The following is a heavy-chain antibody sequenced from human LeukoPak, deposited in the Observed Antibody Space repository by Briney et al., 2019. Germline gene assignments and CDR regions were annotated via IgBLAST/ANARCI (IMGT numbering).Heavy chain of an antibody. CDR2: IIPIFGTA. V-gene: IGHV1-69*01. D-gene: IGHD2-15*01. Sequence: GSSVKVSCKASGGTFSSYAISWVRQAPGQGLEWMGGIIPIFGTANYAQKFQGRVTITADESTSTAYMELSSLRSEDTAVYYCARDAYCSGGSCFRNWFDPWGQGTLVTVSS. CDR1: GGTFSSYA. CDR3: ARDAYCSGGSCFRNWFDP. J-gene: IGHJ5*02.